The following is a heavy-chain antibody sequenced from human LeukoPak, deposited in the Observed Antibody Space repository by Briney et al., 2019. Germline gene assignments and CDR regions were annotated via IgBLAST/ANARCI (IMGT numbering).Heavy chain of an antibody. J-gene: IGHJ6*02. CDR3: ARVGGDILTGYYYGMDV. Sequence: SETLSLTCTVSGGSISSYYWSWIRQPPGKGLEWIGYIYYSGSTNYNPCLKSRVTISVDTSKNQFSLKLSSVTAADTAVYYCARVGGDILTGYYYGMDVWGQGTTVTVSS. CDR2: IYYSGST. V-gene: IGHV4-59*01. CDR1: GGSISSYY. D-gene: IGHD3-9*01.